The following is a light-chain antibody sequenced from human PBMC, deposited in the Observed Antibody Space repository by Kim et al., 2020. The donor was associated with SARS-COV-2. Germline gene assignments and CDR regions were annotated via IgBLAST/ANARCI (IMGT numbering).Light chain of an antibody. Sequence: SYELTQPPSVSVSPGQTASITCSGDKLGDKYACWYQQKPGQSPVLVIYQDSKRPSGIPERFSGSNSGNTATLTISGTQAIDEADYYCQAWDSSTFYVVFGGGTQLTVL. CDR1: KLGDKY. CDR2: QDS. J-gene: IGLJ2*01. V-gene: IGLV3-1*01. CDR3: QAWDSSTFYVV.